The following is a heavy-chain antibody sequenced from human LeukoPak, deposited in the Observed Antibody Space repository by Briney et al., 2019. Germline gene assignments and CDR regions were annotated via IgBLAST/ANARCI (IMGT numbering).Heavy chain of an antibody. J-gene: IGHJ4*02. D-gene: IGHD6-13*01. V-gene: IGHV3-11*01. CDR1: GFTFSNFW. CDR3: ASPRYSSRWGGFDY. CDR2: ISSSGSTI. Sequence: PGGSLRLSCAASGFTFSNFWMSWVRQAPGKGLEWVSYISSSGSTIYYADSVKGRFTISRDNAKNSLYLQMNSLRAEDTAVYYCASPRYSSRWGGFDYWGQGTLVTVSS.